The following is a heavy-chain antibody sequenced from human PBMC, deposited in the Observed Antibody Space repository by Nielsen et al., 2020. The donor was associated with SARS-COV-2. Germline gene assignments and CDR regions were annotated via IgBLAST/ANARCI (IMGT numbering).Heavy chain of an antibody. D-gene: IGHD3-22*01. CDR2: INHSGST. Sequence: WIRQPPGKGLEWIGEINHSGSTNYNPSLKSRVTISVDTSKNQFSLKLSSVTAADTAVYYCARGSTGRYYYDSSGYPRRNWFDPWGQGTLVTVS. CDR3: ARGSTGRYYYDSSGYPRRNWFDP. J-gene: IGHJ5*02. V-gene: IGHV4-34*01.